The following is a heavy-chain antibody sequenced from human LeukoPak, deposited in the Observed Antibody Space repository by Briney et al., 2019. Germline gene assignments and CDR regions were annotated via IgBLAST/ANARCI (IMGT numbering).Heavy chain of an antibody. D-gene: IGHD6-13*01. V-gene: IGHV4-34*01. CDR1: GGSFSGYY. CDR3: ARGLDLGICAY. J-gene: IGHJ4*02. CDR2: INHSGRT. Sequence: SETLSLTCAVYGGSFSGYYWSWIRQPPGKGLEWIGEINHSGRTNYNPSPKSRVTVSVDTSKNQFSLKLSSVTAADTAVYSCARGLDLGICAYWGQGTLVTVSS.